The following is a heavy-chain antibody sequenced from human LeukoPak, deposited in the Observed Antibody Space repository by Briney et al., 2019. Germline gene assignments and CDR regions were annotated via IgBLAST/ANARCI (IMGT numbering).Heavy chain of an antibody. V-gene: IGHV3-30*02. CDR3: AKDRHSDYGLGGFDI. CDR1: GFTFSSYG. CDR2: IRYDGSNK. Sequence: PGGSLRLSCAASGFTFSSYGMHWVRQAPGKGLEWVAFIRYDGSNKYYADSVKGRFTISRDNSKNTLYLQMNSLRAEDTAVYYCAKDRHSDYGLGGFDIWGQGTRVTVSS. J-gene: IGHJ3*02. D-gene: IGHD4-17*01.